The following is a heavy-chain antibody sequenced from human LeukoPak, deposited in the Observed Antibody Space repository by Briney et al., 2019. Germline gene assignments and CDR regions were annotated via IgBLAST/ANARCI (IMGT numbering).Heavy chain of an antibody. J-gene: IGHJ6*02. D-gene: IGHD1-1*01. Sequence: SETLSLTCAVYGGSFSGYYWSWIRQPPGKGLEWIGEINHSGSTNYNPSLKSRVTISVDTSKNQFSLKLSSVTAADTAVYYCARDRFPTGTVPYYYYYGMDVWGQGTTVTVSS. CDR2: INHSGST. V-gene: IGHV4-34*01. CDR3: ARDRFPTGTVPYYYYYGMDV. CDR1: GGSFSGYY.